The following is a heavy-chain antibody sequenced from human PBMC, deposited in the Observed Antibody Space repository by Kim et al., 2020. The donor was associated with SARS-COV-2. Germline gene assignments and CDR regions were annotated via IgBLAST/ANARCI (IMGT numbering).Heavy chain of an antibody. J-gene: IGHJ1*01. V-gene: IGHV3-43*01. CDR2: ISWDGGST. D-gene: IGHD6-19*01. CDR3: AKEDSSGWLTGTFQH. Sequence: GGSLRLSCAASGFTFDDYTMHWVRQAPGKGLEWVSLISWDGGSTYYADSVKGRFTISRDNSKNSLYLQMNSLRTEDTALYYCAKEDSSGWLTGTFQHWGQGTLVSVSS. CDR1: GFTFDDYT.